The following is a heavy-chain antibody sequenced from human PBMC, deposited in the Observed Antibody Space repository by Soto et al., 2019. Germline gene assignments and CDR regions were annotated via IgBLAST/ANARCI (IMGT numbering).Heavy chain of an antibody. CDR3: AKDKGVFNWATSYFDY. J-gene: IGHJ4*02. CDR1: GFTFSNYA. CDR2: TSYDGNNE. V-gene: IGHV3-30*18. D-gene: IGHD1-1*01. Sequence: QVQLVESGGGVVQPGRSLRLSCAASGFTFSNYAMHWVRQAPGKGLEWVALTSYDGNNEYYTDSVKGRFTISRDNSKNTLFLQMNSPRPEDPAVYYCAKDKGVFNWATSYFDYWGQGALVTVSS.